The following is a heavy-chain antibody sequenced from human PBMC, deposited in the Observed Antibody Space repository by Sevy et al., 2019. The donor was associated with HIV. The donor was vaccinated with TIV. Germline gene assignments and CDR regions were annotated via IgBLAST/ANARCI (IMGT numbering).Heavy chain of an antibody. CDR1: GFTVSDDY. D-gene: IGHD3-16*01. Sequence: AGSLRLSCAVSGFTVSDDYMNWVRLAPGKGLEWVSIIYIAGRTYYADSVRGRFTISRDKAKNTLYLQMNSLRVEDTAVYYCVREDLVLGEDNYYGMDVWGQGTTVTVSS. V-gene: IGHV3-53*01. CDR2: IYIAGRT. J-gene: IGHJ6*02. CDR3: VREDLVLGEDNYYGMDV.